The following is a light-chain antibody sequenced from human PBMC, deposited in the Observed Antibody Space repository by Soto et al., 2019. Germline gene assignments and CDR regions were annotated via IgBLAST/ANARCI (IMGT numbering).Light chain of an antibody. V-gene: IGKV1D-13*01. CDR1: QGISSA. J-gene: IGKJ3*01. CDR2: DAS. CDR3: QHFNNYPF. Sequence: AIQLTQSPSSLSASVGDRVTITCRASQGISSALAWYQQKPGKAPKLLIYDASSLESGVPSRFSGSGSGTDFTLTISSLQPEDFATYYCQHFNNYPFFGPGTKVDIK.